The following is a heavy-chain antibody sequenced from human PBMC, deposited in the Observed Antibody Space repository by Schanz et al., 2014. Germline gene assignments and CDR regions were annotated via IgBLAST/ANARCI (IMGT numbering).Heavy chain of an antibody. D-gene: IGHD3-3*01. CDR3: ARDKGGYYPFDY. J-gene: IGHJ4*02. CDR1: GFSFSTHW. V-gene: IGHV3-7*01. Sequence: VQLVESGGGLVQPGGSVRLSCGASGFSFSTHWMAWVRQAPGKGLEWVANIKQDESERSYVDSVKGRFTISRDNAKNSLYLQMNSLRAEDTAVYYCARDKGGYYPFDYWGQGTLVTVSS. CDR2: IKQDESER.